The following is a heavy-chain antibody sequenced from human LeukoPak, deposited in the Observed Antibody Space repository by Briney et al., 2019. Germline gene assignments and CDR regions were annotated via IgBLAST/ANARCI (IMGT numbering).Heavy chain of an antibody. CDR1: GFTFSSYA. Sequence: GGSLRLSCAASGFTFSSYAMTWVRQAPGKGLEWVSGISDGGGAIYYADSVKGRFTLSRDNSKNTLYLQMNSLRADDTAVYYCAGAFSGWSPKFWGQGTLVTVSS. CDR2: ISDGGGAI. CDR3: AGAFSGWSPKF. D-gene: IGHD6-19*01. J-gene: IGHJ4*02. V-gene: IGHV3-23*01.